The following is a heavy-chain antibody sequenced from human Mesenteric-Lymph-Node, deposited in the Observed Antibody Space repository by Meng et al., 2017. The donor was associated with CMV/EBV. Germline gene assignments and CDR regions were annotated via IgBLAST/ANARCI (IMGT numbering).Heavy chain of an antibody. Sequence: GESLKISCAASGFTFSSYWMSWIRQAPGRGLEWVAFIRYDGSNKYYADSVKGRFTISRDNSENTLYLQMNSLRAEDTAMYYCAKDLIGYHYGPAGGMDVWGQGTTVTVSS. V-gene: IGHV3-30*02. CDR1: GFTFSSYW. J-gene: IGHJ6*02. D-gene: IGHD3-10*01. CDR2: IRYDGSNK. CDR3: AKDLIGYHYGPAGGMDV.